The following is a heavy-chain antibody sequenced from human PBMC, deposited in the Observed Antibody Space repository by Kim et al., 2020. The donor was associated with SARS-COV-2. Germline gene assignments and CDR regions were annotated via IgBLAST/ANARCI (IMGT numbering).Heavy chain of an antibody. Sequence: NPPLKSRVTISVDTAKNQFSRKLSSVTAADTAVYYCARDLDIVARCAFDIWGQGTMVTVSS. J-gene: IGHJ3*02. CDR3: ARDLDIVARCAFDI. V-gene: IGHV4-39*07. D-gene: IGHD5-12*01.